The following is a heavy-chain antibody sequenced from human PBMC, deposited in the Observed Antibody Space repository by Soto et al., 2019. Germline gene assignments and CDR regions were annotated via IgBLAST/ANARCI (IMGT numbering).Heavy chain of an antibody. D-gene: IGHD3-16*01. V-gene: IGHV3-30*18. CDR3: ANYNYQSGVHY. Sequence: QVQLLESGGGVVQPGRSLRLSCVASGFIFSNYGWHWVRQAPGKGLEWVAVISKDGSKTYYADSVKGRFTTFRDNTKNTLSQDTTSQRGENTAMYYCANYNYQSGVHYWGQGTLVTVTS. J-gene: IGHJ4*02. CDR2: ISKDGSKT. CDR1: GFIFSNYG.